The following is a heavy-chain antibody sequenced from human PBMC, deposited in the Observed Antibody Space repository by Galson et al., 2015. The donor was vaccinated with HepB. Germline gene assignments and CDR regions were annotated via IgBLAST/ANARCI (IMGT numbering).Heavy chain of an antibody. D-gene: IGHD2-21*02. CDR3: ARDWSGWGDYYFDY. CDR2: ISISSTYI. CDR1: GFTFSSYS. Sequence: SLRLSCAASGFTFSSYSMNWVRQAPGKGLEWVSSISISSTYIYYADSVEGRFTISRDDAKNSLFLHMNSLRAEDTAVYYCARDWSGWGDYYFDYWGQGTLVTVSS. J-gene: IGHJ4*02. V-gene: IGHV3-21*01.